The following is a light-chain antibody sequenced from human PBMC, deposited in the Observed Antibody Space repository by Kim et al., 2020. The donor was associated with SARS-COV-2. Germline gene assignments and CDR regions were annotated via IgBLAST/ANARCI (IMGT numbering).Light chain of an antibody. CDR3: QAWDSSVV. J-gene: IGLJ2*01. CDR1: KLGNKY. Sequence: SVSPGQTASITCSGDKLGNKYTCWYQHKPGQSPVVVIYQDNKRPSGIPERFSGSNSGNTATLTISGTQAMDEADYYCQAWDSSVVFGGGTQLTVL. CDR2: QDN. V-gene: IGLV3-1*01.